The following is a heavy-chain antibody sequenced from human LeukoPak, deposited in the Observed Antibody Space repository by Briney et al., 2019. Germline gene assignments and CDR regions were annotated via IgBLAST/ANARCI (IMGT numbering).Heavy chain of an antibody. Sequence: GGSLRLSCAASGFTFSSNAMSWVRQAPGKGLEWVSAISVSGGSTYYADSVKGRFTISRDNSKNTLYLQMDSLRAEDTAVYYCAKGLAVAGDYFDYWGQGTLVTVSS. CDR3: AKGLAVAGDYFDY. CDR1: GFTFSSNA. D-gene: IGHD6-19*01. V-gene: IGHV3-23*01. CDR2: ISVSGGST. J-gene: IGHJ4*02.